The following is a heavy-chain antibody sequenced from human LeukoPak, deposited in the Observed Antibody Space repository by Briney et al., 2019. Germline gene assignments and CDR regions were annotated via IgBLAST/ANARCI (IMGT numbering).Heavy chain of an antibody. D-gene: IGHD6-19*01. J-gene: IGHJ4*02. CDR2: ISYDGSNK. CDR3: AKDHHLYSSGWYGFDY. CDR1: GFTFSSYG. V-gene: IGHV3-30*18. Sequence: GGSLRLSCAASGFTFSSYGMHWVRQAPGKGLEWVAVISYDGSNKYYADSVKGRFTISRDNSKNTLYLQMNSLRAEDTAVYYCAKDHHLYSSGWYGFDYWGQGTLVTVSS.